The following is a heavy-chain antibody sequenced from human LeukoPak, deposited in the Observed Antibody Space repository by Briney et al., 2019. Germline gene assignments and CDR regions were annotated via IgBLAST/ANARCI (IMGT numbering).Heavy chain of an antibody. CDR1: GGSISSYY. D-gene: IGHD3-3*01. V-gene: IGHV4-59*04. Sequence: PSETLSLTCTVSGGSISSYYWSWIRQPPGKGLEWIGSLYHSGSSSYNPSLKSRATISVETSKNHFTLKLNSVTAADTAVYSCAGHKYYNFWGSFNWFDPWGQGTLVTVSS. CDR2: LYHSGSS. J-gene: IGHJ5*02. CDR3: AGHKYYNFWGSFNWFDP.